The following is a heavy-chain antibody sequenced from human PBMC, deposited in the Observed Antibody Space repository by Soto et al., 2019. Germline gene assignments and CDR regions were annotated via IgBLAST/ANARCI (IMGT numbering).Heavy chain of an antibody. V-gene: IGHV4-31*03. CDR1: GGSISSGGYS. CDR2: IYHSGST. J-gene: IGHJ4*02. Sequence: SETLSLTRTVSGGSISSGGYSWSWIRQHPGKGLEWIGYIYHSGSTYYNPSLKSRVTISVDTSKNQFSLKLSSVTAADTAVYYCARDRVSSRLDYWGQGTLVTVSS. CDR3: ARDRVSSRLDY.